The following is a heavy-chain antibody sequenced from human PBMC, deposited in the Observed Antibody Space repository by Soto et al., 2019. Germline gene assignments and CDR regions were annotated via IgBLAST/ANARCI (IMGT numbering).Heavy chain of an antibody. Sequence: GDSLRLSCAASGFTFSSYCMDWVRQAPGKGLVWVSRINSDGSSTSYADSVKGRFTISRDNAKNTLYLQMNSLRAEDTAVYYCARVVVVTATNYYYYYGMDVWGQGTTVTVSS. CDR1: GFTFSSYC. CDR2: INSDGSST. J-gene: IGHJ6*02. V-gene: IGHV3-74*01. CDR3: ARVVVVTATNYYYYYGMDV. D-gene: IGHD2-21*02.